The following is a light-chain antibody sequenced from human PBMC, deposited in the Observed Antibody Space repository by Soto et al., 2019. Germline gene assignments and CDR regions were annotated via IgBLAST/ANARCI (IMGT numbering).Light chain of an antibody. Sequence: DVVMTQSPLSLPVTLGQPASISCRSSQSPLYSDGNTYLSWFHQRPGQSPRRLIYKVSNRDSGVPDRFSGSGSGTDFTLQIHRVEAEDVGVYYCMQGTHWPYTFGQGTKLEIK. V-gene: IGKV2-30*01. CDR2: KVS. J-gene: IGKJ2*01. CDR1: QSPLYSDGNTY. CDR3: MQGTHWPYT.